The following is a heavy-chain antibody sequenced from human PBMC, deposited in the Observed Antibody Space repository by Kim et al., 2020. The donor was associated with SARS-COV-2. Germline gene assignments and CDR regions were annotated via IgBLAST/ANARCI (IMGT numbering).Heavy chain of an antibody. D-gene: IGHD5-12*01. CDR1: GGTFSSYA. V-gene: IGHV1-69*13. CDR2: IIPIFGTA. Sequence: SVKVSCKASGGTFSSYAISWVRQAPGQGLEWMGGIIPIFGTANYAQKFQGRVTITADESTSTAYMELSSLRSEDTAVYYCARRTKDIVATMGWYFDLWGRGTLVTVSS. CDR3: ARRTKDIVATMGWYFDL. J-gene: IGHJ2*01.